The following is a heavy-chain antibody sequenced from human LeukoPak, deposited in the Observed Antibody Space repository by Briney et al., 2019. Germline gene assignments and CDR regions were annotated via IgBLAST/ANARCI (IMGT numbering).Heavy chain of an antibody. Sequence: GGSLRLSCAASGFTFSSYWMSWVRQAPGKGLEWVSYISSSSSTIYYADSVKGRFTISRDNAKNSLYLQMNSLRAEDTAVYYCAREVDVWGKGTTVTVSS. V-gene: IGHV3-48*01. CDR1: GFTFSSYW. J-gene: IGHJ6*04. CDR3: AREVDV. CDR2: ISSSSSTI.